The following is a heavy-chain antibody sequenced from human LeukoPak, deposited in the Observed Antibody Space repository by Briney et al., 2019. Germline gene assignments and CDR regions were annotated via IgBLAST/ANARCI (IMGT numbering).Heavy chain of an antibody. J-gene: IGHJ4*02. Sequence: GGSLRLSCAASGFTFSSYSMNWVRQAPGKGLEWVSSISSSSSYIYYADSVKGRFTISRDNAKNSLYLQMNSLRAEDTAVYYCARDLRAVAAASCFDYWGQGTLVTVSS. CDR1: GFTFSSYS. CDR3: ARDLRAVAAASCFDY. D-gene: IGHD6-13*01. CDR2: ISSSSSYI. V-gene: IGHV3-21*01.